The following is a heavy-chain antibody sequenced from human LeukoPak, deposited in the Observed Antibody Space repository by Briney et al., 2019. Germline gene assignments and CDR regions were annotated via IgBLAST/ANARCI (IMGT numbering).Heavy chain of an antibody. CDR2: VIPILGIA. CDR1: GGTFSSYA. V-gene: IGHV1-69*04. Sequence: SVKVSCKASGGTFSSYAISWVRQAPGQGLEWIGRVIPILGIANYAQKFQGRVTITADKSTSTAYMELSSLRSEDTAVYYCARDTTKQDYGEANYWGQGTLVTVSS. D-gene: IGHD4-17*01. J-gene: IGHJ4*02. CDR3: ARDTTKQDYGEANY.